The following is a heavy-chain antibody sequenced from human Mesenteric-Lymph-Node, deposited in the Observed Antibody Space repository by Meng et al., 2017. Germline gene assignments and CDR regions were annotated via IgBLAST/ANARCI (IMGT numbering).Heavy chain of an antibody. V-gene: IGHV4-30-4*08. Sequence: VSVVESGGRLVQPGGSLRLSCAASGFTFSSYAMSWVRQAPGKGLEWIGYMDYRGSTFYNPSLKSRVTISVDTSKNQFSLKLSSVTAADTAVYFCARGELLWDYWGQGTLVTVSS. CDR1: GFTFSSYA. CDR3: ARGELLWDY. D-gene: IGHD2-2*01. J-gene: IGHJ4*02. CDR2: MDYRGST.